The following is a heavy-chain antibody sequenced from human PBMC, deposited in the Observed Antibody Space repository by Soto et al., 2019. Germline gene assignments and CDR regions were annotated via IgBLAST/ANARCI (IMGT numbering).Heavy chain of an antibody. CDR2: LSAYNGNT. CDR1: GYTFTSFG. J-gene: IGHJ4*01. CDR3: ARSIVVVTALDY. V-gene: IGHV1-18*01. Sequence: ASVKVSCKASGYTFTSFGFSWVRQVPGQGLEWMGWLSAYNGNTHYARSLQGRVTMTRDTSTSTAHMELTSLRSEDTAVYYCARSIVVVTALDYWG. D-gene: IGHD2-21*02.